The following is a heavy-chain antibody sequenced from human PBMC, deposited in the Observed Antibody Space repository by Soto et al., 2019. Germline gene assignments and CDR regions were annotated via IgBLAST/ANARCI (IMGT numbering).Heavy chain of an antibody. D-gene: IGHD4-17*01. CDR2: IFYAGDA. CDR3: AREGDYRTWFEP. CDR1: GESIATGAFY. Sequence: VQLEESGPGLLKPSQTLSLTCTVSGESIATGAFYWSWLRLQSGKGPEWIGSIFYAGDAYYNPSLKSRVAISLAGSQNQFSLNLRSVTAADTAVYYCAREGDYRTWFEPWGQGTLVTVSS. J-gene: IGHJ5*02. V-gene: IGHV4-31*03.